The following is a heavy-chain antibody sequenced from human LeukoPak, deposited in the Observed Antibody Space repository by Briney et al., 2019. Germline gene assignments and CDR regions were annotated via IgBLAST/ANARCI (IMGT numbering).Heavy chain of an antibody. Sequence: TSEALSLTCTVSGGSISSYYWSWIRQPPGKGLEWIGYIYYSGSTNYNPSLKSRVTISVDTSKNQFSLKLSSVTAADTAVYYCARDIGYSSGWLNWFDPWGQGTLVTVSS. CDR3: ARDIGYSSGWLNWFDP. V-gene: IGHV4-59*12. CDR2: IYYSGST. D-gene: IGHD6-19*01. CDR1: GGSISSYY. J-gene: IGHJ5*02.